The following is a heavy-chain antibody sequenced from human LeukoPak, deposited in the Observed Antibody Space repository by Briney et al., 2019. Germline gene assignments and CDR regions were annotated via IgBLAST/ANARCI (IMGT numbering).Heavy chain of an antibody. CDR1: GYPFTGYY. CDR2: INPRNGDT. V-gene: IGHV1-2*02. CDR3: ATGAQYGLWGVPYFYYMHV. Sequence: ASVKVSCKASGYPFTGYYVHWVRQAPGHGLEWMGWINPRNGDTHSAQKFQGRVSMTGDTSITTAYMELSSLISDDTAVYYCATGAQYGLWGVPYFYYMHVWGTGTTVTVSS. J-gene: IGHJ6*03. D-gene: IGHD3-10*01.